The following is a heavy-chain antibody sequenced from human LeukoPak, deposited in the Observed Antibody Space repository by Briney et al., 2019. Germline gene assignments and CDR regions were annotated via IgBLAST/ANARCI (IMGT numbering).Heavy chain of an antibody. J-gene: IGHJ6*02. D-gene: IGHD6-13*01. CDR1: GFPFSRYA. CDR2: ISFDGSHK. V-gene: IGHV3-30*03. CDR3: ARGGAAAETKFYYYYYGMDV. Sequence: PGGSLRLSCAASGFPFSRYAMHWVRQAPGKGLEWVAIISFDGSHKYSADSVKGRFTISRDNSKSTLYLQMDSLRAEDTAVYYCARGGAAAETKFYYYYYGMDVWGQGTTVTVSS.